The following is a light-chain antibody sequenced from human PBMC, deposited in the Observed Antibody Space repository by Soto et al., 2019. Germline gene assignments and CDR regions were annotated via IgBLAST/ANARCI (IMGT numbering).Light chain of an antibody. CDR1: QTVLTN. CDR2: DAS. Sequence: EVVMTQSPATLSVSPGERATLSCRTSQTVLTNLAWYQQKPGQAPRLLVYDASNRATGIPARFSGSGSGTDFTLTIRDVQPEDFALYYCHQRQSWPRTFGQGTKVDIK. CDR3: HQRQSWPRT. J-gene: IGKJ1*01. V-gene: IGKV3D-15*01.